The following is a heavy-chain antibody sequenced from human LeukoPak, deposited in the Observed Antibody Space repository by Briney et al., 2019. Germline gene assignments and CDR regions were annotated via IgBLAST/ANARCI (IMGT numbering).Heavy chain of an antibody. CDR1: GVSISRGRYH. V-gene: IGHV4-39*07. CDR3: ARYVRDSYDSHYFDY. J-gene: IGHJ4*02. CDR2: ISYSEDT. Sequence: PSETLSLTCTVSGVSISRGRYHWGWIRQSPGKGLQWIGPISYSEDTYSNPSLESRVTISLDTSKNQFSVRLSSVTAADTALYYCARYVRDSYDSHYFDYWGQGTLVTVSS. D-gene: IGHD3-16*01.